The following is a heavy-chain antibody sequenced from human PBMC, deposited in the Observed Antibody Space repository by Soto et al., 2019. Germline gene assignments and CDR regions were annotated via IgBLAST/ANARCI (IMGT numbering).Heavy chain of an antibody. Sequence: VASVKVSCKASGYTFTGYYMHWVRQAPGQGLEWMGWMNPNSGNTGYAQKFQGRVTMTRNTSISTAYMELSRLRSEDTAVYYCARGPVDTGGFYYYYYMDVWGEGTTVTVS. D-gene: IGHD5-18*01. CDR3: ARGPVDTGGFYYYYYMDV. CDR2: MNPNSGNT. V-gene: IGHV1-8*02. CDR1: GYTFTGYY. J-gene: IGHJ6*03.